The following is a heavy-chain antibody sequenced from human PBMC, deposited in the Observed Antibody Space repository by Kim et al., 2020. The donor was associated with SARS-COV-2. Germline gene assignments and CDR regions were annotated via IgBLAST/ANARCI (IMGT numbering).Heavy chain of an antibody. D-gene: IGHD3-22*01. CDR2: ISAYNGNT. CDR1: GYTFTSYG. V-gene: IGHV1-18*01. Sequence: ASVKVSCKASGYTFTSYGISWVRQAPGQGLEWMGWISAYNGNTNYAQKLQGRVTMTTDTSTSTAYMELRSLRSDDTAVYYCARGGGRVTMIVVVMADAFDIWGQGTMVTVSS. CDR3: ARGGGRVTMIVVVMADAFDI. J-gene: IGHJ3*02.